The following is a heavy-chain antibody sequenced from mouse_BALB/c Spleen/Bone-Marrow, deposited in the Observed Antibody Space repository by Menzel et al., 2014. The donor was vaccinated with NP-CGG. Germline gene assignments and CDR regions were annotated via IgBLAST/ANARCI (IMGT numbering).Heavy chain of an antibody. D-gene: IGHD2-14*01. Sequence: VQLQQSGAELVKPGASVKLSSTASGFNIKDTYMHWVKQRPEQGLEWIGRIDPANGNTKYDPKFQGKATITADTSSNTAYLQLSSLTSEDTAVYYCARYRYDYYAMDYWGQGTSVTVSS. CDR2: IDPANGNT. J-gene: IGHJ4*01. CDR3: ARYRYDYYAMDY. V-gene: IGHV14-3*02. CDR1: GFNIKDTY.